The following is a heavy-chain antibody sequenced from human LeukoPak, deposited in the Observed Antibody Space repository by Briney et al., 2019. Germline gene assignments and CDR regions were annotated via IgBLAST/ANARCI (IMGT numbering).Heavy chain of an antibody. CDR2: IYYSGST. CDR3: ARAEPRTYGDYGYFDY. J-gene: IGHJ4*02. CDR1: GGSISSGGYY. D-gene: IGHD4-17*01. Sequence: PSETLSLTCTVSGGSISSGGYYWSWIRQHPGKGLEWIGYIYYSGSTYYNPSLKSRVTISVDTSKNQFSLKLSSVTAADTAVYYCARAEPRTYGDYGYFDYWGQGTLVTVSS. V-gene: IGHV4-31*03.